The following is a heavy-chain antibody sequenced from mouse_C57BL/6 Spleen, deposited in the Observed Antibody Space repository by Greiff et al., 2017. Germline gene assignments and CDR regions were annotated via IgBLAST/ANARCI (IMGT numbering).Heavy chain of an antibody. CDR3: ARDYYGSSYVGFAY. CDR1: GYTFTDYY. Sequence: VKLMESGAELVRPGASVKLSCKASGYTFTDYYINWVKQRPGQGLEWIARIYPGSGNTYYNEKFKGKATLTAEKSSSTAYMQLSSLTSEDSAVYFCARDYYGSSYVGFAYWGQGTLVTVSA. D-gene: IGHD1-1*01. CDR2: IYPGSGNT. J-gene: IGHJ3*01. V-gene: IGHV1-76*01.